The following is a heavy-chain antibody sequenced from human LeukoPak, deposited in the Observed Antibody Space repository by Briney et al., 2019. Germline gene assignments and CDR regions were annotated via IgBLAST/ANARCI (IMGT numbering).Heavy chain of an antibody. CDR1: GFTFSSYS. Sequence: GGSLRLSYAASGFTFSSYSMNWVRQTPGKGLEWVSSITGSSSSMYYADSVKGRFTISRDNARNSLSLQMNSLRAEDTAVYYCARDREIFAFDMWGQGTVVTVSS. CDR3: ARDREIFAFDM. J-gene: IGHJ3*02. V-gene: IGHV3-21*01. D-gene: IGHD2/OR15-2a*01. CDR2: ITGSSSSM.